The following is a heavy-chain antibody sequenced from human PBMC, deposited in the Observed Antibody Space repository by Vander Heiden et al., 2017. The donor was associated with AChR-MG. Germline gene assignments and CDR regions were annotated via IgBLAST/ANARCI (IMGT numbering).Heavy chain of an antibody. J-gene: IGHJ5*02. CDR1: GFTFSSYG. V-gene: IGHV3-30*03. Sequence: QVQLVESGGGVVQPGRSLRLSCAASGFTFSSYGMHWVRQAPGKGLEWVAVISYDGSNKYYADSVKGRFTISRDNSKNTLYLQMNSLRAEDTAVYYCSSGGYSGRVGFDPWGQGTLVTVSS. CDR2: ISYDGSNK. CDR3: SSGGYSGRVGFDP. D-gene: IGHD5-12*01.